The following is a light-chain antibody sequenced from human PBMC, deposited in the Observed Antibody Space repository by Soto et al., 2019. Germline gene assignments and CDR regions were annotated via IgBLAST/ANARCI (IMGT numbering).Light chain of an antibody. CDR1: SPNIGSNP. CDR3: AAWDNSLNVYV. CDR2: GND. Sequence: QSVLTQPPSASGTPGQRVTISCSGSSPNIGSNPVNWYQQLPGTAPKLLIYGNDQRPSGVPDRFSGSKSGTSASLAIRGLQSQDEADYDCAAWDNSLNVYVFGTGTKLTVL. J-gene: IGLJ1*01. V-gene: IGLV1-44*01.